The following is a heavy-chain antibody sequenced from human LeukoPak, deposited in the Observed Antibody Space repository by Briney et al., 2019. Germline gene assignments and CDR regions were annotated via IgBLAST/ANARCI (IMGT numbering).Heavy chain of an antibody. CDR1: GYTFTSYD. J-gene: IGHJ3*02. Sequence: GASVKVSCKASGYTFTSYDINWVRQAPGQGLEWMGWIDPHNGDTKSAQHFQGRVTMTRDTSTSTVYMELIRLRSDDTAVFYCARDGTFDIWGQGTLVTVSS. CDR3: ARDGTFDI. D-gene: IGHD2-15*01. V-gene: IGHV1-2*02. CDR2: IDPHNGDT.